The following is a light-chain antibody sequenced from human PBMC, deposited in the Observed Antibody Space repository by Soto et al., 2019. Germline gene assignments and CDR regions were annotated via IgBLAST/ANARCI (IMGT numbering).Light chain of an antibody. V-gene: IGLV2-11*01. J-gene: IGLJ1*01. CDR2: DVT. CDR1: SSDVGTYNY. CDR3: CSYAGSYTHV. Sequence: QSALTQPRSVSVSPGQSVTISCTGTSSDVGTYNYVSWYQQHPGKAPKLIIYDVTKWPSGVPDRFSGSKSGNTASLTISGLQAEDEADYYCCSYAGSYTHVFGTGTKVTVL.